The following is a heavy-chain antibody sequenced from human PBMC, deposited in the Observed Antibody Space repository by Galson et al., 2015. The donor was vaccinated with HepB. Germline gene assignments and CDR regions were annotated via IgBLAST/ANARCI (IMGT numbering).Heavy chain of an antibody. V-gene: IGHV3-30-3*01. J-gene: IGHJ6*02. D-gene: IGHD2-2*01. CDR1: GFTFSSYA. CDR2: ISYDGSNK. Sequence: SLRLSCAASGFTFSSYAMHWVRQAPGKGLEWVAVISYDGSNKYYADSVKGRFTISRDNSKNTLYLQMNSLRAEDTAVYYCASQYCSSTSCYAGMDVWGQGTTVTVSS. CDR3: ASQYCSSTSCYAGMDV.